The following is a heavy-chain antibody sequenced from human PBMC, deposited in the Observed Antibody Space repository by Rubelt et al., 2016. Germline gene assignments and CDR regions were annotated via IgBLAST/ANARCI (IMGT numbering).Heavy chain of an antibody. D-gene: IGHD5-12*01. CDR2: ISGSGGST. CDR3: AKDRSSGYDYDDY. Sequence: MNWVRQAPGKGLEWVSAISGSGGSTYYADSVKGRFTISRDNSKNTLYLQMNSLRAEDTAVYYCAKDRSSGYDYDDYWGQGTLVTVSS. V-gene: IGHV3-23*01. J-gene: IGHJ4*02.